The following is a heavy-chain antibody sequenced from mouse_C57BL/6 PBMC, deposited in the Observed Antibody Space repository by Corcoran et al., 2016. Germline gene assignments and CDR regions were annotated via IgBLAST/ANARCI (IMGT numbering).Heavy chain of an antibody. CDR2: INPNNGGT. CDR3: AREGYGSSPEDY. V-gene: IGHV1-26*01. Sequence: EVQLQQSGPELVKPGASVKISCKASGYTFTDYYMNWVKQSHGKSLEWIGDINPNNGGTSYNQKFKGKATLTVDKSSSTAYMELRSLTSEDSAVYYWAREGYGSSPEDYWGQGTTLTVSS. D-gene: IGHD1-1*01. CDR1: GYTFTDYY. J-gene: IGHJ2*01.